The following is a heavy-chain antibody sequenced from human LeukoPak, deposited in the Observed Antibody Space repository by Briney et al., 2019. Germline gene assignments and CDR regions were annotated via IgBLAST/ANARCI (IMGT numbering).Heavy chain of an antibody. CDR1: GGSFSGYY. V-gene: IGHV4-34*01. D-gene: IGHD3-22*01. CDR2: INHSGST. J-gene: IGHJ4*02. CDR3: ARVRGDSSGYPDY. Sequence: SETLSLTCAVYGGSFSGYYWSWIRQPPGRGLEWIGEINHSGSTNYNPSLKSRVTISVDTSKNQFSLKLSTVTAADTAVYYCARVRGDSSGYPDYWGQGTLVTVSS.